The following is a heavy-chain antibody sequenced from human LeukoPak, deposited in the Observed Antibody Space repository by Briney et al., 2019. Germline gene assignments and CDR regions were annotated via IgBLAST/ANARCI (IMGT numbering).Heavy chain of an antibody. V-gene: IGHV1-2*02. CDR2: INPNSGGT. CDR3: ATVLAARPPYYSEY. D-gene: IGHD6-6*01. CDR1: GYTFTGYY. J-gene: IGHJ4*02. Sequence: ASVKVSCKASGYTFTGYYMHWVRQAPGQGLEWMGWINPNSGGTNYAQKFQGRVTMTRDTSISTAYMELSRLRSDDTAVYYCATVLAARPPYYSEYCGQGTLVTVSS.